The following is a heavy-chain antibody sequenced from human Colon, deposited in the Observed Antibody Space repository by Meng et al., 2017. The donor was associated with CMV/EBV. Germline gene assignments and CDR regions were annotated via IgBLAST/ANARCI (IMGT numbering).Heavy chain of an antibody. CDR1: GFAFKNYG. CDR2: IRFDGSIT. J-gene: IGHJ4*02. D-gene: IGHD1-20*01. Sequence: GESLKIPCAASGFAFKNYGMSWVRQAPGKGLEWVAFIRFDGSITYYEDSVKGRFTISRDNSKNTLYLQMNSLRAEDTAVYYCAKDMSVIGSIDWGQGTLVTVSS. CDR3: AKDMSVIGSID. V-gene: IGHV3-30*02.